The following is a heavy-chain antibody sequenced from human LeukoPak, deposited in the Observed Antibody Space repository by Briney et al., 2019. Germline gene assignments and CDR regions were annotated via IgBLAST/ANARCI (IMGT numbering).Heavy chain of an antibody. D-gene: IGHD2-21*02. J-gene: IGHJ5*02. CDR1: GFTFSSYA. V-gene: IGHV3-23*01. Sequence: GGSLRLSCAASGFTFSSYAMSWVRQAPGKGLEWVSAISGSGGSTYYGDSVKGRFTISRDNAKNSLYLQMNSLRAEDTALYYCAKAGSYCGGDCSNWFDPWGQGTLVTVSS. CDR3: AKAGSYCGGDCSNWFDP. CDR2: ISGSGGST.